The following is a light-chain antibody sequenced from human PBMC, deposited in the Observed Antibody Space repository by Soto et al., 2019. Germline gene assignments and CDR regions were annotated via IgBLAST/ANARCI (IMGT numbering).Light chain of an antibody. CDR1: SSNIGAGYD. CDR2: GNS. Sequence: QSVLTQPPSVSGAPGQRVTISCTGSSSNIGAGYDVHWYQQLPGTAPKLLIYGNSHRPSGVPDRFSGYKSGTSASLTITGLQAEDEADYCGQSYDSRMGGVVFGGGTKLTVL. V-gene: IGLV1-40*01. J-gene: IGLJ2*01. CDR3: QSYDSRMGGVV.